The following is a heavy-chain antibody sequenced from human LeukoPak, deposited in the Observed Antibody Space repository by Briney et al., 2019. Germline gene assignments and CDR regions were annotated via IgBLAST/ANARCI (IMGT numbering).Heavy chain of an antibody. Sequence: ASVKVSCKXSGYTFTSYYMHWVRQAPGQGLERMGIINPSGGSTSYAQKFQGRVTMTRDTSTSTVYMELSSLRSEDTAVYYCARGGPLVVGATNWFDPWGQGTLVTVSS. D-gene: IGHD1-26*01. CDR3: ARGGPLVVGATNWFDP. CDR2: INPSGGST. CDR1: GYTFTSYY. J-gene: IGHJ5*02. V-gene: IGHV1-46*01.